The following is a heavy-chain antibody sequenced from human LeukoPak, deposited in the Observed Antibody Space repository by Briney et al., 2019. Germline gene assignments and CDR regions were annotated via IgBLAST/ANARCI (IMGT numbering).Heavy chain of an antibody. CDR1: GYTFTDFY. D-gene: IGHD2-15*01. V-gene: IGHV1-2*02. Sequence: ASVKVSCQTSGYTFTDFYMHWVRQAPGQGLEWMGCINPNSGGTNYAQKFQGRVTLTRDTSISTAYMELSRLRSDDTAVYYCARDSQAFCSGVSCLKYFDYWGQGTLVTVSS. CDR2: INPNSGGT. J-gene: IGHJ4*02. CDR3: ARDSQAFCSGVSCLKYFDY.